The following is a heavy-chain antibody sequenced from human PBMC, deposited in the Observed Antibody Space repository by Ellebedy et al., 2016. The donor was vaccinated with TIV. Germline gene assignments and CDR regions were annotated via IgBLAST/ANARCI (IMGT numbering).Heavy chain of an antibody. Sequence: PGGSLRLSCAASGFTFSSYGMHWVRQAPGKGLEWVAIIWYDGSNRYCADSVKGRFTISRDNPKNTLYLQMNSLRAEDTAVYYCARDGPDSDLDYWGQGTLVTVSS. CDR3: ARDGPDSDLDY. CDR1: GFTFSSYG. CDR2: IWYDGSNR. D-gene: IGHD1-14*01. V-gene: IGHV3-33*08. J-gene: IGHJ4*02.